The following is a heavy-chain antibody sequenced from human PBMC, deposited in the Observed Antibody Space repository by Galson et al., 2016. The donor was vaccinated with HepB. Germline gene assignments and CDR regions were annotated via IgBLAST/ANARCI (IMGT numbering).Heavy chain of an antibody. CDR1: GFLFSTYG. J-gene: IGHJ4*02. CDR3: AKNLAAYGTNQGFDS. Sequence: SLRLSCAASGFLFSTYGMHWVRQAPGKGLEWVEFISHDGSREEYADSVKGRFTISKDYSKNTLDVQMNSLRSEDTAVYFCAKNLAAYGTNQGFDSWGQGTLVTVSS. V-gene: IGHV3-30*18. D-gene: IGHD1-7*01. CDR2: ISHDGSRE.